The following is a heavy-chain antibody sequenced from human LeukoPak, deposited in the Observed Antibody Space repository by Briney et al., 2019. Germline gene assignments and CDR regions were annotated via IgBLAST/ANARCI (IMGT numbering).Heavy chain of an antibody. V-gene: IGHV4-61*01. CDR2: IYYSGST. Sequence: PSETLSLTCTVSGGSVSSGSYYWSWIRQPPGKGLEWIGYIYYSGSTNYNPSLKSRVTISVDTSKNQFSLKLSSVTAADTAVYYCARPYYYDSSGYYRGHNWFDPWGQGTLVTVSS. D-gene: IGHD3-22*01. CDR3: ARPYYYDSSGYYRGHNWFDP. J-gene: IGHJ5*02. CDR1: GGSVSSGSYY.